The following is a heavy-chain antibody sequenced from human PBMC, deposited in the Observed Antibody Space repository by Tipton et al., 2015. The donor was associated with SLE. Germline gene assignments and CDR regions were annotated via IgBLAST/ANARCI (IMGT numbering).Heavy chain of an antibody. CDR1: GGSFSGYY. V-gene: IGHV4-34*12. CDR2: IFFNGNA. J-gene: IGHJ6*04. D-gene: IGHD1-14*01. Sequence: TLSLTCAVYGGSFSGYYWSWTRQPPGQGLEWIGNIFFNGNAYYTPSLKSRATISIDMSRNQFSLRLNFVTAADTAVYYCVRQPPGGGPGYQYDMDVWGKGTAVTVSS. CDR3: VRQPPGGGPGYQYDMDV.